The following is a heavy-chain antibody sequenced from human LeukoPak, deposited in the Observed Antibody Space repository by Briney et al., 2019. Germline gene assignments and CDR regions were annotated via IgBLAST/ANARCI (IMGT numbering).Heavy chain of an antibody. CDR3: AREASYSNYGFANYYYYYMDV. V-gene: IGHV1-8*02. CDR1: GYTFTIYD. Sequence: GASVKVSCKASGYTFTIYDINWVRQATGQGLEWMGWMNPNSGDTGYAQKFQGRVTMTRDMSTSTVYMELSSLRSEDTAVYYCAREASYSNYGFANYYYYYMDVWGKGTTVTVSS. J-gene: IGHJ6*03. D-gene: IGHD4-11*01. CDR2: MNPNSGDT.